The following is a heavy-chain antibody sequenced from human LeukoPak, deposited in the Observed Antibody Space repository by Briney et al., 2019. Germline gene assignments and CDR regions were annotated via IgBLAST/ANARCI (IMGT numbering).Heavy chain of an antibody. CDR2: INPNSGGT. CDR3: ARDQAPRMITFGGPRRWFDP. V-gene: IGHV1-2*02. Sequence: ASVKVSCKASGYTFTSYGISWVRQAPGQGLEWMGWINPNSGGTNYAQKFQGRVTMTRDTSISTAYMELSRLRSDDTAVYYCARDQAPRMITFGGPRRWFDPWGQGTLVTVSS. J-gene: IGHJ5*02. D-gene: IGHD3-16*01. CDR1: GYTFTSYG.